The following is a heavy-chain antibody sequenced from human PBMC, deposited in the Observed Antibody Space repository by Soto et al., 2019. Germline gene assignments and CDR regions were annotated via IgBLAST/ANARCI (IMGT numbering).Heavy chain of an antibody. D-gene: IGHD5-18*01. J-gene: IGHJ6*02. V-gene: IGHV1-2*04. CDR3: ARDRWGGYSYGSKTYYYYGMDV. Sequence: QVQLVQSGAEVKKPGASVKVSCKASGYTFTGYYMHWVRQAPGQGLEWMGWINPNSGGTNYAQKFQGWVTRNRDTSISTAYMELSRLRSDDTAVYYCARDRWGGYSYGSKTYYYYGMDVWGQGTTVTVSS. CDR1: GYTFTGYY. CDR2: INPNSGGT.